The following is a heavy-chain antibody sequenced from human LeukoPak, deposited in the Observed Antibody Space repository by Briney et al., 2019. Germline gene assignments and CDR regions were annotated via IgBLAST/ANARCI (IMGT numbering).Heavy chain of an antibody. J-gene: IGHJ4*02. Sequence: SETLSLTCAVYGGSFSGYYWSWIRQPPGKGLEWIGEINHSGSTNYNPSLKSRVTISVDTSKNQFSLKLSSVTAADTAVYYCARLHYGSGSYYWGYYFDYWGQGTLVTVSS. D-gene: IGHD3-10*01. V-gene: IGHV4-34*01. CDR3: ARLHYGSGSYYWGYYFDY. CDR2: INHSGST. CDR1: GGSFSGYY.